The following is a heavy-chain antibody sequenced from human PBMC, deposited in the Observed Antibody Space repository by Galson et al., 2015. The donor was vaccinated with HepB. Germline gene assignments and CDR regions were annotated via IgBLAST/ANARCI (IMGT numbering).Heavy chain of an antibody. CDR3: ARELEVVPGRNSDAFDI. CDR1: GFSFSSYW. J-gene: IGHJ3*02. D-gene: IGHD6-19*01. V-gene: IGHV3-74*01. CDR2: ITSDGNSI. Sequence: SLRLSCAASGFSFSSYWIHWVRQAPGKGLAWVSRITSDGNSIDYADSVKGRFTLSRDNAKNTVYLQVNSLTAEDTALYYCARELEVVPGRNSDAFDIWGQGTTVTVSS.